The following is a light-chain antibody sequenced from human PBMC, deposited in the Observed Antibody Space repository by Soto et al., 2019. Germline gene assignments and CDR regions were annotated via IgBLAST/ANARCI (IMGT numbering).Light chain of an antibody. J-gene: IGKJ5*01. Sequence: EIVMTHSPATLSVSLWEIATLSCRASQSVSSYLAWYQQKPGQAPRLLIYDASNRASGIPARFSGSGSGTDFTLTISSLEPEDFAVYYCQQRSNWPITFGQGTRLEIK. CDR2: DAS. CDR3: QQRSNWPIT. CDR1: QSVSSY. V-gene: IGKV3-11*01.